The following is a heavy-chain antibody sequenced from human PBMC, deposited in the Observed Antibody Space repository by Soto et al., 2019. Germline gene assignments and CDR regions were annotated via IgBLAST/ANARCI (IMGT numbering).Heavy chain of an antibody. CDR1: GGSISSDDYY. CDR3: AREKTVVPAAYFDC. D-gene: IGHD2-2*01. V-gene: IGHV4-30-4*01. CDR2: IYYSGST. J-gene: IGHJ4*02. Sequence: NPSETLSLTCTVSGGSISSDDYYWSWIRQPPGKGLEWIGYIYYSGSTYYNPSLKSRVTISVDTSKNQFSLKLSSVTAADTAVYYCAREKTVVPAAYFDCWGQGTLVTVSS.